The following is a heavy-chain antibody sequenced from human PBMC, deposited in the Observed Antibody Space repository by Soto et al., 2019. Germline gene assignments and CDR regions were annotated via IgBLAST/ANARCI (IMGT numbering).Heavy chain of an antibody. CDR1: GFTFSSYA. D-gene: IGHD2-15*01. CDR2: ISGSGGST. CDR3: AKEWRYCSGGSCYRSYFDY. J-gene: IGHJ4*02. Sequence: EVQLLESGGGLVQPGGSLRLSCAASGFTFSSYAMSWVRQAPGKGLEWVSAISGSGGSTYYADSVKGRFTISRDNSKNTLYLQMNSLRAEDTAVYYCAKEWRYCSGGSCYRSYFDYWGQGTLVTVSS. V-gene: IGHV3-23*01.